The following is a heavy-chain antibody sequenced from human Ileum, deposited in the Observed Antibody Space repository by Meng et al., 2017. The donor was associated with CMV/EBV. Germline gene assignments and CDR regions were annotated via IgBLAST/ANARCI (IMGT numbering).Heavy chain of an antibody. Sequence: GESLKISCAASGFIFSSSTMHWVRQAPGKGLEWVAFIQSNGGDQYYADSVKGRFTISRDNSKNTLYLQMSSLRIDDTAVYYCADDFWKEWGRWGQGTLVTVSS. CDR3: ADDFWKEWGR. CDR1: GFIFSSST. V-gene: IGHV3-30*02. D-gene: IGHD3-3*01. J-gene: IGHJ4*02. CDR2: IQSNGGDQ.